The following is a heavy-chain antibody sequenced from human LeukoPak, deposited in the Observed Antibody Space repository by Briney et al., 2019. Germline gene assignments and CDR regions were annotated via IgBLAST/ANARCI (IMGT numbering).Heavy chain of an antibody. CDR3: TRRGAASDAFDI. CDR1: GFTFSSYW. CDR2: IKYDGSST. V-gene: IGHV3-74*01. D-gene: IGHD3-16*01. Sequence: GGSLRLSCAASGFTFSSYWMHWVRHAPGKGLVWVSRIKYDGSSTNYADSVKGRFTISRDNAKNTLYLQMNSLRAEDTAVYYCTRRGAASDAFDIWGQGTMVTVSS. J-gene: IGHJ3*02.